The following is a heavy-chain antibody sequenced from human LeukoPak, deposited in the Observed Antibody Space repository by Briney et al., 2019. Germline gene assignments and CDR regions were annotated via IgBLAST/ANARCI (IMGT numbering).Heavy chain of an antibody. Sequence: PSETLSLTCTVPGGSISSGSYYWSWIRQPAGKGLEWIGRIYTSGSTNYNPSLKSRVTISVDTSKNQFSLKLSSVTAADTAVCYCARELVVITSSWFDPWGQGTLVTVSS. D-gene: IGHD3-22*01. CDR3: ARELVVITSSWFDP. V-gene: IGHV4-61*02. CDR1: GGSISSGSYY. CDR2: IYTSGST. J-gene: IGHJ5*02.